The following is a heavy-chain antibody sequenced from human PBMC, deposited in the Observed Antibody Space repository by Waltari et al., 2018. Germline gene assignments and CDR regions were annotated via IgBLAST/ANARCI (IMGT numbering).Heavy chain of an antibody. CDR2: INPSGGST. D-gene: IGHD5-18*01. CDR3: AREGSTYVNGGFFDY. V-gene: IGHV1-46*01. CDR1: GYTFTSYY. J-gene: IGHJ4*02. Sequence: QVQLVQSGAEVKKPGASVKVSCKASGYTFTSYYMHWVRQAPGQGLEWMGIINPSGGSTSYAQKFQGRVTMTRDTSTSTVYMELSSLRSEDTAVYYCAREGSTYVNGGFFDYWGQGTLVTVSS.